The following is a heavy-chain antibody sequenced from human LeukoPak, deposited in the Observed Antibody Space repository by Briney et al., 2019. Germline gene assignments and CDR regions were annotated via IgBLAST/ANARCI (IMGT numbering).Heavy chain of an antibody. D-gene: IGHD3-10*01. CDR1: GYSISRGYY. J-gene: IGHJ4*02. CDR2: IYHTGST. Sequence: PSETLSLTCGVSGYSISRGYYWAWIRQPPGKGLEWIGTIYHTGSTYYNSSLESRVTISVDTSKNEFSLNLNSVTAADTAVYYCARAGWIITSGIDYWGQGALVTVSS. V-gene: IGHV4-38-2*01. CDR3: ARAGWIITSGIDY.